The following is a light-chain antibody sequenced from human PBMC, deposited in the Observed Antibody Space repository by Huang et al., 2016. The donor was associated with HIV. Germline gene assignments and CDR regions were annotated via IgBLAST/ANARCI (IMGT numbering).Light chain of an antibody. CDR3: QQYDDWPLT. CDR1: QSVNGN. CDR2: SVS. Sequence: EIVMAQSPAILSVSTGERATLACRASQSVNGNLAWYQHKPGQAPRLLMYSVSTRATGVPARFSGSGSGTDFTLTISGLQSEDLGIYFCQQYDDWPLTFGGGTQVEIK. V-gene: IGKV3-15*01. J-gene: IGKJ4*01.